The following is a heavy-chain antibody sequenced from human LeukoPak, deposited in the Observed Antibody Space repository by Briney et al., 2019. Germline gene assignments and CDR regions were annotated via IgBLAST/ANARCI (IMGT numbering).Heavy chain of an antibody. CDR3: ARAPGYYYGSGSGAFDY. CDR2: IYYSRST. V-gene: IGHV4-31*03. CDR1: GGSISSGGYF. J-gene: IGHJ4*02. Sequence: SQTLSLTCTVSGGSISSGGYFWSWIRQHPGKSLEWIGYIYYSRSTYYNPSLKSRVSISVDTSKNQFSLKLSSVTAADTAVYYCARAPGYYYGSGSGAFDYWGQGTLVTVSS. D-gene: IGHD3-10*01.